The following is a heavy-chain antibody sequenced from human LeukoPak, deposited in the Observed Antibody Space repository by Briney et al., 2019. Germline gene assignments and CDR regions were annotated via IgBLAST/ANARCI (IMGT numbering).Heavy chain of an antibody. D-gene: IGHD4-11*01. CDR2: INPNSGGT. J-gene: IGHJ4*02. CDR3: ARDGVGPGYSNDDNPLFDY. CDR1: GYTFTGYY. V-gene: IGHV1-2*02. Sequence: ASVKVSCKASGYTFTGYYMHWVRRAPGQGLEWMGWINPNSGGTNYAQKFQGRVTMTRDTSISTAYMELSRLRSDDTAVYYCARDGVGPGYSNDDNPLFDYWGQGTLVTVSS.